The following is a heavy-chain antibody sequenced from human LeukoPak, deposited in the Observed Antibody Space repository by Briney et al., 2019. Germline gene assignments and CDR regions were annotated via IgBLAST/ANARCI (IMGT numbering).Heavy chain of an antibody. V-gene: IGHV4-34*01. Sequence: PSETLSLTCAVYGESFSGYYWSWIRQPPGKGLEWIGEINHSGSTNYNPSLKSRVTISVDTSKNQFSLKLSSVTAADTAVYYCARHSFVAFDIWGQGTMVTVSS. CDR1: GESFSGYY. CDR3: ARHSFVAFDI. D-gene: IGHD2-15*01. J-gene: IGHJ3*02. CDR2: INHSGST.